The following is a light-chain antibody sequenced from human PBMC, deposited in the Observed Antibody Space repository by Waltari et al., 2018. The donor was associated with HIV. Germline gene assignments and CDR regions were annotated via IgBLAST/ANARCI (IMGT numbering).Light chain of an antibody. CDR1: PSNIGNNF. CDR3: ATWDSSLNAVV. CDR2: DNN. Sequence: QSLLTQPPSVSAAPGQKVTISCPGSPSNIGNNFVTWYAQFPGAAPELLISDNNKRPSGIPDRFSGSKSGTSATLAITGLQTGDEADYYCATWDSSLNAVVFGGGTKLTVL. V-gene: IGLV1-51*01. J-gene: IGLJ2*01.